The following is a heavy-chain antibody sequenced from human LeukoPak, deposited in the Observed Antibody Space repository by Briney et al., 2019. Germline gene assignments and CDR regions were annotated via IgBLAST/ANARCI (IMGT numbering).Heavy chain of an antibody. Sequence: RTGRSLRLSCAASGFTFSNYAMHWVRQAPGKGLEWVSVISYEGSKKYYADSVKGRFTISRDNSKNTVHLQMNSLSTEDTAVYYCAKDRAGATRRSLDYWGQGTLVTVSS. J-gene: IGHJ4*02. CDR1: GFTFSNYA. D-gene: IGHD1-26*01. V-gene: IGHV3-30*04. CDR3: AKDRAGATRRSLDY. CDR2: ISYEGSKK.